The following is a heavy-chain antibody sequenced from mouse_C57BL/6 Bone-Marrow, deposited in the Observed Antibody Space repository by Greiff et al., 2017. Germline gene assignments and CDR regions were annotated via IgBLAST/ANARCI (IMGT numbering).Heavy chain of an antibody. V-gene: IGHV1-55*01. CDR3: ASTPYYSNYGDY. CDR2: IYPGSGST. D-gene: IGHD2-5*01. Sequence: QVQLQQPGAELVKPGASVKMSCKASGYTFTSYWITWVKQRPGHGLVWIGAIYPGSGSTNYNEKFKSKATLTVDTSTSTAYMQLSSLTSEYSAVYYCASTPYYSNYGDYWGQGTTLTVSS. J-gene: IGHJ2*01. CDR1: GYTFTSYW.